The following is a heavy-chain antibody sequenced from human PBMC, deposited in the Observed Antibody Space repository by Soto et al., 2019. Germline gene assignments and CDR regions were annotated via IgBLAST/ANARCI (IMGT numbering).Heavy chain of an antibody. V-gene: IGHV1-24*01. CDR1: GYTLTELS. J-gene: IGHJ6*03. D-gene: IGHD3-10*01. CDR2: FDPEDGER. CDR3: ATTVLMFRGYYYYYMDV. Sequence: ASVKVSCKVSGYTLTELSMHWVRQAPGKGLEWMGGFDPEDGERIYAQKFQGRVTMTEDTSTDTAYMELSSLRSEDTAVYYAATTVLMFRGYYYYYMDVWGKGTTVTVSS.